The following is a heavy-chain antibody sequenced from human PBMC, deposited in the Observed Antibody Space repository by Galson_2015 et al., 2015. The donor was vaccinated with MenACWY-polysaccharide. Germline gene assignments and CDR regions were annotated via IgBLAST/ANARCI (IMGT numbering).Heavy chain of an antibody. J-gene: IGHJ4*02. Sequence: ETLSLTCAVSGYSISSGYYWGWIRQPPGKGLEWIGSIYHSGSTYCNPSLKGRVTISVDTSKNQFSLKLSSVTAADTAVYYCARVEKYSGSYYILHWGQGTLVTVSS. V-gene: IGHV4-38-2*01. CDR2: IYHSGST. CDR3: ARVEKYSGSYYILH. CDR1: GYSISSGYY. D-gene: IGHD1-26*01.